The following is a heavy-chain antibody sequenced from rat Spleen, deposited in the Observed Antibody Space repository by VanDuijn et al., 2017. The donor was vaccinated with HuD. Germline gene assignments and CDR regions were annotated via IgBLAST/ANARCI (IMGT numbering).Heavy chain of an antibody. Sequence: EVQLVESDGGLVQPGRSLKLSCAASGFTFSDYYMAWVRQAPTKGLEWVATINYDGSSTYYRDSVKGRFTISRDNAKSILYLQMDSLRSEDTATYHCTRVNYSAYMDFDYWGQGVMVTVSS. D-gene: IGHD1-2*01. CDR3: TRVNYSAYMDFDY. CDR2: INYDGSST. J-gene: IGHJ2*01. CDR1: GFTFSDYY. V-gene: IGHV5-29*01.